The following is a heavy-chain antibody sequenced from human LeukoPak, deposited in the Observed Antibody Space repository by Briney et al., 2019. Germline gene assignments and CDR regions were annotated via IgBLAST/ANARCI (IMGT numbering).Heavy chain of an antibody. CDR2: VDPEDGET. Sequence: ASVKISCKVSGYTFTDYYMHWVQQAPGKGLEWMGLVDPEDGETIYAEKFQGRVTITADTSTDTAYMELSSLRSEDTAVYYCARQGHGGYSYGGEFDYWGQGTLVTVSS. CDR3: ARQGHGGYSYGGEFDY. J-gene: IGHJ4*02. V-gene: IGHV1-69-2*01. D-gene: IGHD5-18*01. CDR1: GYTFTDYY.